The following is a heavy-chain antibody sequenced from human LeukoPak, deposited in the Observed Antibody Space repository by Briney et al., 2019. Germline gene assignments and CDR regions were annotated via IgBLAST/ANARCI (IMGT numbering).Heavy chain of an antibody. J-gene: IGHJ4*02. Sequence: SGPTLVKPTQTLTLTCTFSGFSLSTSGVGVGWIRQPPGKALEWLALIYWNDDKRYSPSLRSRLTIMKDTSKNQVVLTMTNTDPVDTATYYCAHGDITIFGVVMYFFDFWGQGTLVTVSS. CDR3: AHGDITIFGVVMYFFDF. CDR2: IYWNDDK. CDR1: GFSLSTSGVG. D-gene: IGHD3-3*01. V-gene: IGHV2-5*01.